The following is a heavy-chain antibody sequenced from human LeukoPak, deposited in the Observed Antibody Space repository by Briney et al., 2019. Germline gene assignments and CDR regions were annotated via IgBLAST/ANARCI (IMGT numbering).Heavy chain of an antibody. D-gene: IGHD3-9*01. Sequence: GGSLRLSCAASGFTFSSYAMNWVRQAPRKGLEWVSGISGSGGSTDYADSVKGRFTISRDNSKNTLYLQMNSLRAEDTAAYYCAKGTTGYYRSAFDIWGQGTMVTVSS. J-gene: IGHJ3*02. CDR3: AKGTTGYYRSAFDI. CDR2: ISGSGGST. CDR1: GFTFSSYA. V-gene: IGHV3-23*01.